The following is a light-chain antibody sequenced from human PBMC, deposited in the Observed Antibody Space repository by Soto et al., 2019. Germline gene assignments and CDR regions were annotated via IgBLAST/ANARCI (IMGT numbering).Light chain of an antibody. CDR1: QDISNY. J-gene: IGKJ4*01. Sequence: DIQMTQSPSSLSASVGDRVTITCKASQDISNYLNWYQQKPGKAPKLLIYDASNLETGVPSRFSGGGSGTDFTFTISSLQPEDIATYYCQQNDDLPLTFGGGTNVEIK. CDR2: DAS. V-gene: IGKV1-33*01. CDR3: QQNDDLPLT.